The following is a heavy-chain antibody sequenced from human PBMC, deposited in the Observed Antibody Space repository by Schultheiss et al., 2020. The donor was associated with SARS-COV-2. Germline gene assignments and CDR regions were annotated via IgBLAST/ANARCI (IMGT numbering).Heavy chain of an antibody. CDR2: ISGSGGST. D-gene: IGHD4-23*01. Sequence: LSLTCAVSGGSISSSNWWSWVRQPPGKGLEWVSAISGSGGSTYYADSVKGRFTISRDNSKNTLYLQMNSLRAEDTAVYYCAGGNSGYWGQGTLVTVSS. V-gene: IGHV3-23*01. CDR3: AGGNSGY. CDR1: GGSISSSN. J-gene: IGHJ4*02.